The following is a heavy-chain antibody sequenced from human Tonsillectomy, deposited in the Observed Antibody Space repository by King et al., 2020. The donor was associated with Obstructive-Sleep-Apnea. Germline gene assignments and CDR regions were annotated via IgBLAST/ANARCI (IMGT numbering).Heavy chain of an antibody. J-gene: IGHJ4*02. CDR3: GRWQLEYYFDY. Sequence: QLVQSGAEVKKPGASVKVSCKASGFTFTSYGISWVRQAPGQGLEWVGWISAYNGKTNIAQKLQGRVTKTTDTSTSTAYMELRRRGSDDTAVYYCGRWQLEYYFDYWGQGTLVTVSS. CDR1: GFTFTSYG. V-gene: IGHV1-18*04. D-gene: IGHD6-13*01. CDR2: ISAYNGKT.